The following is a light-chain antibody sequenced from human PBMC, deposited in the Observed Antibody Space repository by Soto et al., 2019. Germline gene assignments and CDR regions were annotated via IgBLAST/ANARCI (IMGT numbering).Light chain of an antibody. J-gene: IGKJ1*01. Sequence: DIQMTPSPSTLSASVGGRVTITCRASQSVGTWVAWYQQKPGKAPKLLIYGASNLESGVPSRFSGSGSGTEFTLTITTLQPDDFATYFCQHYRRNTWSFGPGTKVDI. CDR2: GAS. CDR3: QHYRRNTWS. V-gene: IGKV1-5*01. CDR1: QSVGTW.